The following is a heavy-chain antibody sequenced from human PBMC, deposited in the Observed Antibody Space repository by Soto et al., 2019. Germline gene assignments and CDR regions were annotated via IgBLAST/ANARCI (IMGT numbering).Heavy chain of an antibody. J-gene: IGHJ4*02. Sequence: EVQLVESGGGLVKPGGSLRLSCAASGFSFINAWMTWVRQVPGKGLEWVGRVKSKTDGGTTDYAAFVKGRLTISRDDSKNTLYLEVNSLKTEDTAVYYCATDLPWSYGALGYWGQGTLVTVSS. CDR2: VKSKTDGGTT. CDR1: GFSFINAW. V-gene: IGHV3-15*01. D-gene: IGHD1-26*01. CDR3: ATDLPWSYGALGY.